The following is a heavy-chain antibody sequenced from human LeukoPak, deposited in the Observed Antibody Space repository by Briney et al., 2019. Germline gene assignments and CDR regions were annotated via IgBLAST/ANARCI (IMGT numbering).Heavy chain of an antibody. J-gene: IGHJ5*02. V-gene: IGHV3-7*01. CDR3: ARDDCSSISCYHNWFDP. CDR1: GFTFSSYW. D-gene: IGHD2-2*01. CDR2: MKQDGSEK. Sequence: GGSLRLSCAASGFTFSSYWMSWVRQAPGKGLEWVADMKQDGSEKYYVDSVKGRFTISRDNAKNSLYLQMNSLRAEDTAVYYCARDDCSSISCYHNWFDPWGQGTLVTVSS.